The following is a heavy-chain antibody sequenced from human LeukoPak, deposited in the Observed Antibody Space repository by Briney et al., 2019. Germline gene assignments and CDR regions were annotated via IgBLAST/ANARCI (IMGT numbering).Heavy chain of an antibody. CDR1: GFTFSDYY. D-gene: IGHD6-13*01. V-gene: IGHV3-11*01. Sequence: KPGGSLRLSCAASGFTFSDYYMSWIRQAPGKGLEWVSYISSRGRAIYYADSVKGRFTISRDNAKNSLYLQMNSLRAEDTAVYYCGSRSISWYPDDYWGQGTLVTVSS. CDR2: ISSRGRAI. CDR3: GSRSISWYPDDY. J-gene: IGHJ4*02.